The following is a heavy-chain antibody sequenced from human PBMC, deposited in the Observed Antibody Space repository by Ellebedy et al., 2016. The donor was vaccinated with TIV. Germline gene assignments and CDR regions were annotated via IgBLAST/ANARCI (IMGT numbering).Heavy chain of an antibody. CDR3: ARVQGDYDFWSGYGNWFDP. CDR2: IYPGDSDT. Sequence: GESLKISCKASGYTFTNHWIVWVRQVPGKGLEWMGIIYPGDSDTRYSPSFQGQVTISADKSISTAYLQWSSLKASDTAMYYCARVQGDYDFWSGYGNWFDPWGQGTLVTVSS. V-gene: IGHV5-51*01. J-gene: IGHJ5*02. CDR1: GYTFTNHW. D-gene: IGHD3-3*01.